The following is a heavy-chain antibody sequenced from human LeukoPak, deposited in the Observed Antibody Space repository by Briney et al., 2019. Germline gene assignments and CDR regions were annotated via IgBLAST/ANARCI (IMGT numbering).Heavy chain of an antibody. V-gene: IGHV4-30-2*01. D-gene: IGHD3/OR15-3a*01. CDR1: ADSINSGGYY. CDR3: ARDVDGLGIDY. CDR2: IDHSGSS. Sequence: SETLSLTCTVSADSINSGGYYWSWIRQPPGKGLEWIGSIDHSGSSYYSPSLKSRVTISVDRSKNQFSLHLTSVTAADTAIYYCARDVDGLGIDYWGQGALVTVSS. J-gene: IGHJ4*02.